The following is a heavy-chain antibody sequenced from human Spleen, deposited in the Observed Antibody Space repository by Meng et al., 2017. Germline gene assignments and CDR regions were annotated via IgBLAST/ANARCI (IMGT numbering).Heavy chain of an antibody. J-gene: IGHJ5*02. D-gene: IGHD2-8*02. Sequence: QLQLQESGPGLVKPSETLSLTCTVSGGSTHSTSYYWDWIRQSPGKGREWIGQIHHSGATNYNPSLKSRVYISVDKSNNQFSLILRSVTASDTAVYYCATAGQQPGWFDPWGQGTLVTVSS. CDR2: IHHSGAT. CDR1: GGSTHSTSYY. CDR3: ATAGQQPGWFDP. V-gene: IGHV4-39*07.